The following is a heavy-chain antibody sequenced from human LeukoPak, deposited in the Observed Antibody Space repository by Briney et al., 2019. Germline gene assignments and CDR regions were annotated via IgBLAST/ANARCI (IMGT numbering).Heavy chain of an antibody. CDR2: IYPGDSDT. Sequence: GESLKISRKVSGYTFTTYWTGWVRQMPGKGLEWMGVIYPGDSDTRYSPSFQGQVTISADKSISTAYLQWSSLKASDTAMYYCARQRSLGGSYHAFDIWGQGTMVTVSS. D-gene: IGHD6-19*01. J-gene: IGHJ3*02. CDR1: GYTFTTYW. CDR3: ARQRSLGGSYHAFDI. V-gene: IGHV5-51*01.